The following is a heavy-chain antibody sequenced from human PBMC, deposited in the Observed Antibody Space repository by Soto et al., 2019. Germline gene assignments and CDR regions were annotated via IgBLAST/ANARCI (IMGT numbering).Heavy chain of an antibody. J-gene: IGHJ4*02. V-gene: IGHV3-30*18. D-gene: IGHD5-12*01. CDR1: GFTFSSYG. Sequence: QVQLVESGGGVVQPGRSLRLSCAASGFTFSSYGMHWVRQAPGQGLEWVAVISYDGSNKFYADSVKGRFTISRDNSKNTLYLQMNSLRAEDTAAYYCAKDLDYPYYFDYWGQGTLVTVSS. CDR2: ISYDGSNK. CDR3: AKDLDYPYYFDY.